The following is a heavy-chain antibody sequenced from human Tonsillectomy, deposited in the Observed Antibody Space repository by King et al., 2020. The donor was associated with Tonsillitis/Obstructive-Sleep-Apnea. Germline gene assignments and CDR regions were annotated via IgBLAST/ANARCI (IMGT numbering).Heavy chain of an antibody. Sequence: VQLVESGAEVKKPGASVKVSCKASGYTFTSYAISWVRQAPGQGLEWMGWISAYNGNTNYAEKLQDRVTMTTDTSTTTAYMELRSLRSDDTAGYYCAREGNYDYIWGSYRADLWGQGTLVTVSS. J-gene: IGHJ5*02. CDR2: ISAYNGNT. V-gene: IGHV1-18*01. CDR3: AREGNYDYIWGSYRADL. D-gene: IGHD3-16*02. CDR1: GYTFTSYA.